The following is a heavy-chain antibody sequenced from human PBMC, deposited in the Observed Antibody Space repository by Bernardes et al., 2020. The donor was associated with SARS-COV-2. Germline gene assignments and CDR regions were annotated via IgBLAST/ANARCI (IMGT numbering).Heavy chain of an antibody. J-gene: IGHJ6*02. D-gene: IGHD2-15*01. CDR3: ARYCSGGSCYSGSYYYYGMDV. Sequence: SDPLSLTCTVSGGCISSYYWSWLRQPPGKGLEWIGYIYYSGSTNYNPSLKSRVTISVDTSKNQFSLKLSSVTAADTAVYYCARYCSGGSCYSGSYYYYGMDVWGQGTTVTVSS. V-gene: IGHV4-59*07. CDR1: GGCISSYY. CDR2: IYYSGST.